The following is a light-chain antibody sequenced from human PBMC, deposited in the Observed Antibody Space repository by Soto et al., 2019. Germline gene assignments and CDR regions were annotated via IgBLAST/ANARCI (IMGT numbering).Light chain of an antibody. Sequence: DIQMTQSPSHLSASVAYRFTITCRASQSISSWLAGYQQKPGEAPNLLIHSASSSQSGGPSWCCGSGAGTEVTLTIVCLLSEDFATNYCQQYYSYPRTFGGGTTGDIK. J-gene: IGKJ4*02. CDR1: QSISSW. V-gene: IGKV1-5*01. CDR3: QQYYSYPRT. CDR2: SAS.